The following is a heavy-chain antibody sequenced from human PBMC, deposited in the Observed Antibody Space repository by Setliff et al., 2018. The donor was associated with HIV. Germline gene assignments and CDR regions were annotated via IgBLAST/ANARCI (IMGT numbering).Heavy chain of an antibody. D-gene: IGHD6-13*01. CDR2: IYTSGST. Sequence: PSETLSLTCTVSGDSITSRPYWTWVRQPAGKGLGWIGRIYTSGSTNYNPSLKSRVTISVDTSKNQFSLKLSSVTAADTAVYYCARSSSSWSGWFDPWGQGTLVTVSS. CDR1: GDSITSRPY. CDR3: ARSSSSWSGWFDP. J-gene: IGHJ5*02. V-gene: IGHV4-4*07.